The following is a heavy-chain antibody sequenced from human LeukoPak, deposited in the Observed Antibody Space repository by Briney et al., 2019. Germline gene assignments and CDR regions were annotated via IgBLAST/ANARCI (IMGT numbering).Heavy chain of an antibody. CDR2: INAGNGNT. V-gene: IGHV1-3*01. J-gene: IGHJ5*02. Sequence: GASVKVSCKASGYTFTSYAMHWVRQAPGQRLEWMGWINAGNGNTKYSQKFQGRVTITRDTSASTAYMELSSLRSEDTAVYYCARRRGVVAVNWFDPWGQGTLVTVSS. CDR1: GYTFTSYA. D-gene: IGHD3-22*01. CDR3: ARRRGVVAVNWFDP.